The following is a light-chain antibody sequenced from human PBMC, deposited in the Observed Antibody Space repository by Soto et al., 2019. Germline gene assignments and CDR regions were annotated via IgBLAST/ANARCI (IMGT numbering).Light chain of an antibody. J-gene: IGKJ1*01. Sequence: EIVFTQSPCTLSLSPSEGATLACRASQSLGSTYLAWYQQKPGQAPRLLIYGASSRATGIPDRFSGSGSGTDFTLTISSLQSEDFAVYYCQQYNNWPRTFGQGAKVDIK. CDR1: QSLGSTY. CDR3: QQYNNWPRT. V-gene: IGKV3-20*01. CDR2: GAS.